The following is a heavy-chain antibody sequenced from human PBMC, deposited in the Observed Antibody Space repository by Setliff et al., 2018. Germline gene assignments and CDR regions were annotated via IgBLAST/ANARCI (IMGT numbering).Heavy chain of an antibody. CDR1: GFTFSHCW. V-gene: IGHV3-7*01. D-gene: IGHD3-10*01. Sequence: SLRLSSTGSGFTFSHCWVSWVRQAPGKGLEWVAAINPGGSEKYYVESVKGRFTISRDNAKNSLSLQMNSLRAEDTAVYYCLGSGSCSYWGQGALVTVSS. J-gene: IGHJ4*02. CDR2: INPGGSEK. CDR3: LGSGSCSY.